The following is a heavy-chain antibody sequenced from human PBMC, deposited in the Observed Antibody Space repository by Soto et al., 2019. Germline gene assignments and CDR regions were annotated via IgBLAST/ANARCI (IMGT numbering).Heavy chain of an antibody. CDR2: IYYSGST. D-gene: IGHD4-17*01. J-gene: IGHJ5*02. V-gene: IGHV4-31*03. CDR1: GGSISSGGYY. Sequence: TLSLTCTVSGGSISSGGYYWSWIRQHPGKGLEWIGYIYYSGSTYYNPSLKSRVTISVDTSKNQFSLKLSSVTAADTAVYYCAREGHEYVYGDPPRFDPWGQGTLVTVSS. CDR3: AREGHEYVYGDPPRFDP.